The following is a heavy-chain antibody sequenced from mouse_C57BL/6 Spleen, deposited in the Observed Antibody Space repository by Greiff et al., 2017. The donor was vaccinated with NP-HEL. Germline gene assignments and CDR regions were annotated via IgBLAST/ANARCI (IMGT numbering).Heavy chain of an antibody. Sequence: VQLQQSGPELVKPGASVKISCKASGYAFSSSWMNWVKQRPGKGLEWIGRIYPGDGDTNYNGKFKGKATLTADKSSSTAYMQLSSLTSEDSAVYFCARSHYSNYEFAYWGQGTLVTVSA. CDR3: ARSHYSNYEFAY. V-gene: IGHV1-82*01. D-gene: IGHD2-5*01. CDR2: IYPGDGDT. J-gene: IGHJ3*01. CDR1: GYAFSSSW.